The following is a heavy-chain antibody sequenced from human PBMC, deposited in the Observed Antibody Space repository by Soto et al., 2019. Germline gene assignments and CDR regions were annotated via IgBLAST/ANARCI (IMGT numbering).Heavy chain of an antibody. CDR3: AKDQSSTIAGRRGFDY. D-gene: IGHD6-6*01. CDR1: GFTFNSFA. V-gene: IGHV3-23*01. CDR2: ITGSGGTT. Sequence: GSLGLSCAASGFTFNSFAMSWVRQAPGKGLEWVSGITGSGGTTYYADSVKGRFTISRDNSMNTLYLQMNSLRAEDTALYYCAKDQSSTIAGRRGFDYWGQGALVTVSS. J-gene: IGHJ4*02.